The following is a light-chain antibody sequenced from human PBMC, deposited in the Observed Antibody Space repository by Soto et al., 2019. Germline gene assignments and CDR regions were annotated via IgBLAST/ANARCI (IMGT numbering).Light chain of an antibody. V-gene: IGLV2-23*01. CDR2: EGS. J-gene: IGLJ1*01. CDR1: SSDVGSYNL. CDR3: CSYAGSSTSRV. Sequence: QSVLTQHASVSGSPGQSITISCTGTSSDVGSYNLVSWYQQHPGKAPKLMIYEGSKRPSGVSNRFSGSKSGNTASLTISGLQAEDEADYYCCSYAGSSTSRVFGTGTKLTVL.